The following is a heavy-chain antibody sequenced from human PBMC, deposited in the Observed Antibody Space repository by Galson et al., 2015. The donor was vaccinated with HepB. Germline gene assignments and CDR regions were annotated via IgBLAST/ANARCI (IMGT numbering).Heavy chain of an antibody. CDR1: GGSINSRSYY. CDR3: ARHSEYCGADCYPSGYFVL. V-gene: IGHV4-39*01. Sequence: SEPLSLTCTVSGGSINSRSYYWGWIRQPPGKGLEWIGSIYYSGSTYYNTSLKSRVTISVDTSKNQFSLKLSSVTAADTAVYYCARHSEYCGADCYPSGYFVLWGRGTLVTVSS. J-gene: IGHJ2*01. D-gene: IGHD2-21*02. CDR2: IYYSGST.